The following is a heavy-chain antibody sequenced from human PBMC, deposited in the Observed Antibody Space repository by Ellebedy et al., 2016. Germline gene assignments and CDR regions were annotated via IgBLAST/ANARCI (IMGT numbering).Heavy chain of an antibody. CDR2: ISSSSSYI. J-gene: IGHJ4*02. CDR1: GFTFGDYA. Sequence: GESLKISXTASGFTFGDYAMSWFRQAPGKGLEWVSSISSSSSYIYYADSVKGRFTISRDNAKNSLYLQMNSLRAEDTAVYYCARAAHRGGPLDYWGQGTLVTVSS. V-gene: IGHV3-21*01. CDR3: ARAAHRGGPLDY. D-gene: IGHD2-15*01.